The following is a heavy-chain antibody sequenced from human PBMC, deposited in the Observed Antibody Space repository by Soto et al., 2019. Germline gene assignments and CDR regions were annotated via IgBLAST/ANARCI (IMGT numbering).Heavy chain of an antibody. CDR1: GGSFSGYY. CDR2: INHSGST. CDR3: ARARRYYDILTGYYKGRYFDY. V-gene: IGHV4-34*01. D-gene: IGHD3-9*01. Sequence: PSETLSLTCAVYGGSFSGYYWSWIRQPPGKGLEWIGEINHSGSTNYNPSLKSRVTISVDTSKNQFSLKLSSVTAADTAVYYCARARRYYDILTGYYKGRYFDYWGQGTLVTVSS. J-gene: IGHJ4*02.